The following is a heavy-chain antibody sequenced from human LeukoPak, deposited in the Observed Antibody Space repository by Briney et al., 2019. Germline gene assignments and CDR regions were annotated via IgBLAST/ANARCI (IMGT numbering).Heavy chain of an antibody. J-gene: IGHJ4*02. V-gene: IGHV3-30*18. CDR3: AKDLYRLGYCSSTSCWPFDY. D-gene: IGHD2-2*01. Sequence: GGSLRLSCAASGFTFSSYGMNWVRQAPGKGLEGVAVIPYDGSNKYYADSLKGRFTLSRDNSKNTLYLQMNSLRAEDTAVYYCAKDLYRLGYCSSTSCWPFDYWGQGTLVTVSS. CDR2: IPYDGSNK. CDR1: GFTFSSYG.